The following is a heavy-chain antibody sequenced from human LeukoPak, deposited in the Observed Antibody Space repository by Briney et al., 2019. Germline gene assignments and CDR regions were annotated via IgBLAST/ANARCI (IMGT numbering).Heavy chain of an antibody. V-gene: IGHV4-39*07. CDR3: ASQGLVDTAHYRYYYMDV. J-gene: IGHJ6*03. D-gene: IGHD1-26*01. CDR2: VYYSGST. Sequence: SETLSLTCTVSGGSISSSSYYWGWIRQPPGKGLEWLGTVYYSGSTYYNPSLKSRVSMSVDTSQNQFSLRLTSVNAADTAVYYCASQGLVDTAHYRYYYMDVWGKGTTVTVSS. CDR1: GGSISSSSYY.